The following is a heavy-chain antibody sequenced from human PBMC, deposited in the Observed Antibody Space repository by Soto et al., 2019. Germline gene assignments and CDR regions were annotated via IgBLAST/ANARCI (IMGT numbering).Heavy chain of an antibody. D-gene: IGHD2-8*01. CDR1: GGTFSSYT. V-gene: IGHV1-69*02. CDR2: IIPILGIA. Sequence: SVKVSCKASGGTFSSYTISWVRQAPGQGLEWMGRIIPILGIANYAQKFQGRVTITADKSTSTAYMELSSLRSEDTAVYYCARVGSGVYVPVARFDPWGQGTLVTVSS. CDR3: ARVGSGVYVPVARFDP. J-gene: IGHJ5*02.